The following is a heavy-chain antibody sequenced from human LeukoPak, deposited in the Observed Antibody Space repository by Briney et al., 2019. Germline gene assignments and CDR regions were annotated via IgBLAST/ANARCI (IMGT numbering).Heavy chain of an antibody. J-gene: IGHJ4*02. CDR2: ISAYNGNT. Sequence: GASVKVSCKASGYTFTSYGISWVRQAPGQGLEWMGWISAYNGNTNYAQKLQGRVTMTTDTSTSTAYMELRSMRSDDTAVYYCARGAMVRGVIIPYDYWGQGTLVTVSS. V-gene: IGHV1-18*01. CDR3: ARGAMVRGVIIPYDY. D-gene: IGHD3-10*01. CDR1: GYTFTSYG.